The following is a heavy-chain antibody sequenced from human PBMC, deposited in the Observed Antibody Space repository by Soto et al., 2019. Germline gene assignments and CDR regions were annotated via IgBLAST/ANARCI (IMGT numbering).Heavy chain of an antibody. CDR2: ISYDGSNK. J-gene: IGHJ6*04. CDR1: GFTFSSYG. V-gene: IGHV3-30*18. D-gene: IGHD5-12*01. CDR3: AKDLHICYDDYYYYGMDV. Sequence: GSLRLSCAASGFTFSSYGMHWVRQAPGKGLEWVAVISYDGSNKYYADSVKGRFTISRDNSKNTLYLQMNSLRAEDTAVYYCAKDLHICYDDYYYYGMDVWGEGTTVTVSS.